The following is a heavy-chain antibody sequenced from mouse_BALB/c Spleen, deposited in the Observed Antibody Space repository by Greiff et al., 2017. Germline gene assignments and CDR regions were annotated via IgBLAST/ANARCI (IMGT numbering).Heavy chain of an antibody. D-gene: IGHD2-4*01. CDR2: INPSTGYT. CDR3: AFYDYAVAY. J-gene: IGHJ4*01. CDR1: GFTFTSYG. V-gene: IGHV1-4*01. Sequence: VQLQQSGAELAKPGASVKISCKASGFTFTSYGMHWVRQRPGQGLEWIGYINPSTGYTEYTQKFKDKATLTADKSSSTVYMQMSSLTSEDSAVYYGAFYDYAVAYWGQGTAVTVSA.